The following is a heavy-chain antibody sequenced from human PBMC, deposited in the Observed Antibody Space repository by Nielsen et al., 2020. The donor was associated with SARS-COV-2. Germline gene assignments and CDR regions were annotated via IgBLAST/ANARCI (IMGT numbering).Heavy chain of an antibody. CDR3: ASITAMVEDGGYFDY. J-gene: IGHJ4*02. CDR2: MSPSSGKT. Sequence: ASVKVSCKASADTFTSYDINWLRQATGQRLEWMGRMSPSSGKTDYAQKFQGRVTITADKSTSTAYMELSSLRSEDTAVYYCASITAMVEDGGYFDYWGQGTLVTVSS. CDR1: ADTFTSYD. D-gene: IGHD5-18*01. V-gene: IGHV1-8*01.